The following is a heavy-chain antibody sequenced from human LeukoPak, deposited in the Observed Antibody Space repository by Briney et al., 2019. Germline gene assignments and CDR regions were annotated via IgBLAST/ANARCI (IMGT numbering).Heavy chain of an antibody. CDR1: GGSFSGYS. D-gene: IGHD5-24*01. V-gene: IGHV4-34*01. CDR3: ARIDGYII. Sequence: PSETLSLTCAVYGGSFSGYSWNWIRQPPGKGLEWIGEITRSVGTNYNPSLKSRVIISVDTSNNQFSLKLTSVTAADTAVYYCARIDGYIIWGQGTLVTVSS. CDR2: ITRSVGT. J-gene: IGHJ4*02.